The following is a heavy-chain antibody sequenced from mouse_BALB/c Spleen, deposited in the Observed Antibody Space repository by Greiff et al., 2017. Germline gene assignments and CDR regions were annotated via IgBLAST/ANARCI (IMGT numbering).Heavy chain of an antibody. D-gene: IGHD1-2*01. V-gene: IGHV5-6-3*01. CDR2: INSNGGST. J-gene: IGHJ4*01. Sequence: EVKVEESGGGLVQPGGSLKLSCAASGFTFSSYGMSWVRQTPDKRLELVATINSNGGSTYYPDSVKGRFTISRDNAKNTLYLQMSSLKSEDTAMYYCAREHYYGYDAMDYWGQGTSVTVSS. CDR1: GFTFSSYG. CDR3: AREHYYGYDAMDY.